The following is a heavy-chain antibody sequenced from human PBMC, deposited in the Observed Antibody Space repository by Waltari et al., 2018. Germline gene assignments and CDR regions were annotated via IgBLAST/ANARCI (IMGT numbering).Heavy chain of an antibody. D-gene: IGHD1-26*01. J-gene: IGHJ4*02. Sequence: EVQLVESGGGLVQPGGSLRRSCSASAFSFPTYWMNWARQDPGKGLVWVSRINPDGTTTAYADSVKGRFTISRDNSKNTLYLQMNSLSAEDTAVYYCVRSGFLDCWGQGTLVTVSS. CDR3: VRSGFLDC. CDR1: AFSFPTYW. CDR2: INPDGTTT. V-gene: IGHV3-74*01.